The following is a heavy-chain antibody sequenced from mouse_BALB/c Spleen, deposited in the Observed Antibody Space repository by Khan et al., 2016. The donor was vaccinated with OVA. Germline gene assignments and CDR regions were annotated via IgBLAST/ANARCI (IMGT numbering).Heavy chain of an antibody. CDR3: ARRNYDGYTFAY. CDR2: ISPGSGDT. CDR1: GYTFTDYY. J-gene: IGHJ3*01. D-gene: IGHD1-2*01. V-gene: IGHV1-77*01. Sequence: QVQLKESGVELARPGASVKMSCKASGYTFTDYYINWVKQRTGQGLEWIGEISPGSGDTYYNEKFKGKATLTADKSSSTAYLQLNSLTSDASAVSFCARRNYDGYTFAYWGQVTVVTVSA.